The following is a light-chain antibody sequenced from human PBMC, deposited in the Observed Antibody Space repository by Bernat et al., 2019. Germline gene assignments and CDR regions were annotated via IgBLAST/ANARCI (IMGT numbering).Light chain of an antibody. V-gene: IGKV3-20*01. CDR3: QQLGT. J-gene: IGKJ2*01. Sequence: EIVLTQSPATLSLSPGERATLSCRASQSVSSSYLAWYQQKPGQAPRLLIYGASSRATGIPDRFSGSGSGTDFTLTISRLEPADFAVYYCQQLGTFGQGTKLEIQ. CDR2: GAS. CDR1: QSVSSSY.